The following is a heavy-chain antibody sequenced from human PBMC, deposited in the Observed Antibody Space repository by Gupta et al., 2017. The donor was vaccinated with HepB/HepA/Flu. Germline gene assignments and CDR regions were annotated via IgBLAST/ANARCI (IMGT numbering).Heavy chain of an antibody. Sequence: EVQLVESGGGLVQPGRSLRLSCAASGFTFDAYAMNWVRQVPGKGLEWVSGISCNSGSIGYADSVKGRFTISRDNAKNSLYLQMNSLRAEYTALYYCAKDPGLRYSRQLGYCMDVWGQGTTVTVSS. CDR3: AKDPGLRYSRQLGYCMDV. D-gene: IGHD6-13*01. V-gene: IGHV3-9*01. CDR1: GFTFDAYA. CDR2: ISCNSGSI. J-gene: IGHJ6*02.